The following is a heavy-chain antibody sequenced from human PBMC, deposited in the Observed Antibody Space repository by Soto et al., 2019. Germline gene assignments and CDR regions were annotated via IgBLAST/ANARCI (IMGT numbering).Heavy chain of an antibody. V-gene: IGHV1-2*02. D-gene: IGHD2-2*01. Sequence: ASVKVSCENSGYTFTDYYMPWLRQAPGQGLEWMGWINPNSGGTNYAQKFQGRVTMTRDTSISTAYMELSRLRSDDTAVYYCAKDPNIVVVPAATGGMDVWGQGTTVTVSS. CDR3: AKDPNIVVVPAATGGMDV. J-gene: IGHJ6*02. CDR1: GYTFTDYY. CDR2: INPNSGGT.